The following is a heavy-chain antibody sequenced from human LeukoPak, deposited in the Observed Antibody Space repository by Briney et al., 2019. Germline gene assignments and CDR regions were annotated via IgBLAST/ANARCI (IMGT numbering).Heavy chain of an antibody. D-gene: IGHD2-2*01. J-gene: IGHJ3*02. CDR1: GGSISSGSYD. Sequence: SQTLSLTCTVSGGSISSGSYDWSWIRQPAGKGLEWIGRIYTSGSTNYNPSLKSRVTISVDMSKNQFSLKLSSVTAADTAVYYCARGPYCSSTSCYLLDAFDIWGQGTMVTVSS. CDR3: ARGPYCSSTSCYLLDAFDI. V-gene: IGHV4-61*02. CDR2: IYTSGST.